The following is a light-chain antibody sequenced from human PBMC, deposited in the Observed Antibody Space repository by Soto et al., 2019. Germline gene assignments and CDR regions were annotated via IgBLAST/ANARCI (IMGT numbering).Light chain of an antibody. CDR1: QSVSSN. Sequence: EIVMTQSPATLSVSPGERATLSCRASQSVSSNLAWYQQKPGQAPRLRIYGASTRATGIPARFSGSGSGTEFTLTISSLQSEDFAVYYCQQYNNWTPWTFGQGTKVDIK. V-gene: IGKV3D-15*01. CDR2: GAS. J-gene: IGKJ1*01. CDR3: QQYNNWTPWT.